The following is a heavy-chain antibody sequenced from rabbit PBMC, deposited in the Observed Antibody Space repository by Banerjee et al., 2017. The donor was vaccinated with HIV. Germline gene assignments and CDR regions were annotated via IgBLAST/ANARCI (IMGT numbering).Heavy chain of an antibody. J-gene: IGHJ3*01. CDR2: IDAGSRGST. CDR3: ARDLRDVGYVDFNYASVDWGL. V-gene: IGHV1S45*01. D-gene: IGHD6-1*01. Sequence: QEQLVESGGGLVQPEGSLTLTCTASGFSFSSNHYMCWVRQAPGKGLEWIACIDAGSRGSTYYASWAKGRFTISKTSSTTVTLQMTSLTAADTATYFCARDLRDVGYVDFNYASVDWGLWGQGTLVTVS. CDR1: GFSFSSNHY.